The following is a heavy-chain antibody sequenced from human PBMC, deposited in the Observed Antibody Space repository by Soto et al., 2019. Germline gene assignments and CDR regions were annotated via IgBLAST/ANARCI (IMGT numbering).Heavy chain of an antibody. CDR3: ARGATVTTYEGPPYYYGMDV. CDR1: GGTFSSYA. V-gene: IGHV1-69*01. CDR2: IIPIFGTA. J-gene: IGHJ6*02. Sequence: QVQLVQSGAEVKKPGSSVKGSCKASGGTFSSYAISWVRQAPGQGLEWMGGIIPIFGTANYAQKFQGRVTITADESTSTAYMELSSLSSEDTAVYYCARGATVTTYEGPPYYYGMDVWGQGTTVTVSS. D-gene: IGHD4-17*01.